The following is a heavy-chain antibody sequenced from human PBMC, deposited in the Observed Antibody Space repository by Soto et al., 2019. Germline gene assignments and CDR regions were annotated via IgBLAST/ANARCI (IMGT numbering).Heavy chain of an antibody. CDR3: AKTASMTIRDRFDH. CDR2: ISGSGSNP. J-gene: IGHJ4*02. Sequence: EVQVLESGGGLVQPGGSLRLSCAASGFTFSSYAMSWVRQAPGQGLEWVSAISGSGSNPYYADSVKGRFTISRDNSKNTLYLQMNSLRAEDTALYYCAKTASMTIRDRFDHCGQGTLVTVSS. CDR1: GFTFSSYA. D-gene: IGHD4-17*01. V-gene: IGHV3-23*01.